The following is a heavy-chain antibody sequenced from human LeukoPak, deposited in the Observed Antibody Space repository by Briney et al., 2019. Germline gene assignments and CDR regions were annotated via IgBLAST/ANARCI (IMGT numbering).Heavy chain of an antibody. J-gene: IGHJ4*02. CDR2: MNPNSGDT. Sequence: ASVKVSCKASGYTFTNFGIIWVRQAPGQGLEWMGWMNPNSGDTGYVQKFQGRVTMTRSTSISTTYMELSSLTSEDTAVYYCARGQYYGSGLYYFDYWGQGTLVTVSS. CDR1: GYTFTNFG. CDR3: ARGQYYGSGLYYFDY. V-gene: IGHV1-8*02. D-gene: IGHD3-10*01.